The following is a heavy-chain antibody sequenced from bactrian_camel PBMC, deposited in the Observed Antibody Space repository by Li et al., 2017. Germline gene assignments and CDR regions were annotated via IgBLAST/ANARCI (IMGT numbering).Heavy chain of an antibody. CDR3: AAEFSAPCRSWLRPGYRY. J-gene: IGHJ4*01. CDR2: ISGAST. Sequence: VQLVESGGGSVQAGGSLTLSCSLSGDTDSGDCMAWFRKVPGNEREGLATISGASTLYADSVKGRFTISKDSAGPTLYLQMNSLQPEDAAMYYCAAEFSAPCRSWLRPGYRYWGQGTQVTVS. V-gene: IGHV3-3*01. D-gene: IGHD2*01. CDR1: GDTDSGDC.